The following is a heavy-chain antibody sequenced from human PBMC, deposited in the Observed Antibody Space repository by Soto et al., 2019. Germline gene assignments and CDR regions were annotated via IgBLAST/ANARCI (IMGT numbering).Heavy chain of an antibody. CDR3: TRTYMDTAMDLYYYYGMDV. J-gene: IGHJ6*02. Sequence: GGSLRLSCAASGFTFSGSAMHWVRQASGKGLEWVGRIRSKANSYATAYAASVNGRFTISRDDSKNTAYLQMNSLKTEDTAVYYCTRTYMDTAMDLYYYYGMDVWGQGTTVTVSS. CDR2: IRSKANSYAT. CDR1: GFTFSGSA. D-gene: IGHD5-18*01. V-gene: IGHV3-73*01.